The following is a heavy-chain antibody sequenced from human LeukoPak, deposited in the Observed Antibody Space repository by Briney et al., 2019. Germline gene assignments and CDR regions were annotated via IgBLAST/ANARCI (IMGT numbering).Heavy chain of an antibody. D-gene: IGHD5-12*01. V-gene: IGHV4-34*01. CDR2: INHSGST. Sequence: KPSETLSLTCAVYGGSFSGYYWSWIRQPPGKGLEWIGEINHSGSTNYNPSLKSRVTISVDTSKNQFSLKLSSVTAADTAVYYCARAPPTMSDAFDIWGQGTMVTVSS. CDR3: ARAPPTMSDAFDI. CDR1: GGSFSGYY. J-gene: IGHJ3*02.